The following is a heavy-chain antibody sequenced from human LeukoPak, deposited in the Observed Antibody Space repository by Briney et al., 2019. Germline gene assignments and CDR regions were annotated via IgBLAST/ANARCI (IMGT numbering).Heavy chain of an antibody. CDR1: GFTFSRNY. V-gene: IGHV3-53*01. Sequence: GGSLRLSCAASGFTFSRNYMSWVRQAPGKGLEWVSVIYSGGTTYYSDSVKGRFTISRDNSKNTLYLQMNSLRAEDTAVYYCARGSSGWYAFNYWGQGTLITVSS. J-gene: IGHJ4*02. CDR2: IYSGGTT. CDR3: ARGSSGWYAFNY. D-gene: IGHD6-19*01.